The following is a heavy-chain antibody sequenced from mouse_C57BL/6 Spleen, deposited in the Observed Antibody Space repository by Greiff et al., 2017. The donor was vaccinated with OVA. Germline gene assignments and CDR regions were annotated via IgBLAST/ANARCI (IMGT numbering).Heavy chain of an antibody. V-gene: IGHV1-22*01. Sequence: EVKLQESGPELVKPGASVKMSCKASGYTFTDYNMHWVKQSHGKSLEWIGYINPNNGGTSYNQKFKGKATLTVNKSSSTAYMELRSLTSEDSAVYYCAGNYVGLDYWGQGTTLTVSS. CDR1: GYTFTDYN. CDR3: AGNYVGLDY. D-gene: IGHD1-1*01. J-gene: IGHJ2*01. CDR2: INPNNGGT.